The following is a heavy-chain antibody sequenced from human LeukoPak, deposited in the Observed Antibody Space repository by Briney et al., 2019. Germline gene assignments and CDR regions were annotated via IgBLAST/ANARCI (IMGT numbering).Heavy chain of an antibody. D-gene: IGHD6-6*01. CDR2: IYYSVST. J-gene: IGHJ4*02. Sequence: SETLSLTCTVSGASISSYYWTWIRQPPGKGLEWIGYIYYSVSTNYNPSLKSRVTISVDTSKNQFFLKLSSVTAADTAVYYCARRSSGFDYWGQGTLVTVSS. CDR1: GASISSYY. V-gene: IGHV4-59*12. CDR3: ARRSSGFDY.